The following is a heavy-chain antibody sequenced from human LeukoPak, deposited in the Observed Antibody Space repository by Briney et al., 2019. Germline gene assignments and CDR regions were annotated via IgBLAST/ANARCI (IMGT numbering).Heavy chain of an antibody. CDR3: AKAGRSGWYPGWPFDI. J-gene: IGHJ3*02. Sequence: GGSLRLSCAASGFTFLTYAMSWGRQAPGKGLQWVSVIRDSGASTYYADSVKGRFTISRDNSKNTLYLQMNSLRAEDTAVYYCAKAGRSGWYPGWPFDIWGQGTMVTVSS. CDR2: IRDSGAST. D-gene: IGHD6-19*01. V-gene: IGHV3-23*01. CDR1: GFTFLTYA.